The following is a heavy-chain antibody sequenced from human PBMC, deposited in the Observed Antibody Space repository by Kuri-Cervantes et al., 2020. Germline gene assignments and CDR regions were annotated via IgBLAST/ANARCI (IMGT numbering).Heavy chain of an antibody. CDR1: GGTFSSYA. CDR2: INPSGGST. D-gene: IGHD4-17*01. Sequence: ASVKVSCKASGGTFSSYAISWVRQAPGQGLEWMGIINPSGGSTSYAQKFQGRVTMTRDTSTSTVYMELSSPRSEDTAVYYCARASDHDYEIDYWGQGTLVTVSS. V-gene: IGHV1-46*01. CDR3: ARASDHDYEIDY. J-gene: IGHJ4*02.